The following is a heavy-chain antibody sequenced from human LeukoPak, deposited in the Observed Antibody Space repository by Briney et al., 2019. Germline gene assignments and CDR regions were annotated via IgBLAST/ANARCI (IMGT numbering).Heavy chain of an antibody. CDR2: ISGSGGGT. D-gene: IGHD2/OR15-2a*01. Sequence: PGGSLRLSCAASGFTFSSYAMSWVRQAPGKGLEWVSAISGSGGGTYYADSVKGRFTVSRDNSKNTLYLQMNSLRAEDTAVYYCAKHFYDAFDFGAKGQWSPPLQ. CDR1: GFTFSSYA. J-gene: IGHJ3*01. CDR3: AKHFYDAFD. V-gene: IGHV3-23*01.